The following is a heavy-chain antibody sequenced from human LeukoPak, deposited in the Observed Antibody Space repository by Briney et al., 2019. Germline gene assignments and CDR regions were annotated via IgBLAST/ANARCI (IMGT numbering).Heavy chain of an antibody. J-gene: IGHJ5*02. CDR2: IYSGGTT. Sequence: GGSLRLSCAASGFTVSSYYMSWVRQAPGKGLEWVSVIYSGGTTYYADSVKGRFTISRDNSKNTLYLQMNSLRAEDTAVYYCAKGGIAAAGIDDNWFDPWGQGTLVTVSS. V-gene: IGHV3-53*01. CDR3: AKGGIAAAGIDDNWFDP. CDR1: GFTVSSYY. D-gene: IGHD6-13*01.